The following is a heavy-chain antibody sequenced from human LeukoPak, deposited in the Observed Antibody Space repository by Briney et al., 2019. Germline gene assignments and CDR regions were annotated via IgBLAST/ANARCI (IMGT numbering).Heavy chain of an antibody. V-gene: IGHV3-74*01. CDR2: INSDGSST. J-gene: IGHJ4*02. CDR1: GFTFSSYW. Sequence: PGGSLRLSCAASGFTFSSYWMHWVRQAPGKGLVWVSRINSDGSSTSYADSVKGRFTISRDNAKNTLYLQMNSLRAEDTAVYYCARANYYDSSGYYSFADYWGQGTLVTVSS. CDR3: ARANYYDSSGYYSFADY. D-gene: IGHD3-22*01.